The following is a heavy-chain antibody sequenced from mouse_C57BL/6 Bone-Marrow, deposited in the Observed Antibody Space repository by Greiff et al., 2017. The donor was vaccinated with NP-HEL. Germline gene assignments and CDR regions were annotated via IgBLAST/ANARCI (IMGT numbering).Heavy chain of an antibody. J-gene: IGHJ1*03. D-gene: IGHD1-1*01. CDR3: AREIITTVNFDV. CDR1: GYSFTGYY. CDR2: INPSTGGT. Sequence: EVKLMESGPELVKPGASVKISCKASGYSFTGYYMNWVKQSPEKSLEWIGEINPSTGGTTYNQKFKAKATLTVDKSSSTAYMQLKSLTSEDSAVYYCAREIITTVNFDVWGTGTTVTVSS. V-gene: IGHV1-42*01.